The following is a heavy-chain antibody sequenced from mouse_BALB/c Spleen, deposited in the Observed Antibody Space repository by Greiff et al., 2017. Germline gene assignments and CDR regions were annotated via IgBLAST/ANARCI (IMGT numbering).Heavy chain of an antibody. J-gene: IGHJ3*01. V-gene: IGHV5-17*02. CDR1: GFPFSGFG. CDR3: AREEGFAY. Sequence: DVMLVESGGGLVQPGGSRKLSCAASGFPFSGFGMHWVREAPEKGLEWVAKISSGSSTTYYATTVKGRFTISRENPKNTLFLQMTSLRSEDTAMYYCAREEGFAYWGQGTLVTVSA. CDR2: ISSGSSTT.